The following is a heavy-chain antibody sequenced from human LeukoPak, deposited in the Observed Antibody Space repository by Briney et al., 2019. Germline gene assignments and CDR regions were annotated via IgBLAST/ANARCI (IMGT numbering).Heavy chain of an antibody. J-gene: IGHJ4*02. V-gene: IGHV1-18*01. D-gene: IGHD3-16*02. CDR3: AKDKGGVIVITSDY. CDR1: GYTFTSYG. Sequence: ASVKVSCKASGYTFTSYGISWVRQAPGQGLEWMGWISAYNGNTNYAQKLQGRVTMTTDTSTSTAYMELRSLRSDDTAVYYCAKDKGGVIVITSDYWGQGTLVTVSS. CDR2: ISAYNGNT.